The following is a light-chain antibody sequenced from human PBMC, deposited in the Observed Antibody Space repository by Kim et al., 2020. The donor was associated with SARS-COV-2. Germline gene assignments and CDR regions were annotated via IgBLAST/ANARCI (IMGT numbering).Light chain of an antibody. J-gene: IGKJ5*01. Sequence: PGERAPLSCRASQSVSSSSLAWYQQKPGQAPRLLIYGASSRATGIPDRFSGSGSGTDFTLTISRLEPEDFAVYYCQQYGSSPPITFGQGTRLEIK. CDR1: QSVSSSS. CDR2: GAS. CDR3: QQYGSSPPIT. V-gene: IGKV3-20*01.